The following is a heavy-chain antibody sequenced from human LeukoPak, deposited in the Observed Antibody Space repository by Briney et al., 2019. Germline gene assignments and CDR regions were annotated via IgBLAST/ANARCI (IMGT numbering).Heavy chain of an antibody. D-gene: IGHD3-3*01. CDR1: GGSISSGGYS. J-gene: IGHJ5*02. CDR2: IYHSGST. Sequence: SETLSLTCAVSGGSISSGGYSWSWIRQPPGKGLEWIGYIYHSGSTYYNPSLKSRVTISVDRSKNQFSLKLSSVTAADTAVYYCARDGRHDFWSGYYAGWFDPWGQGTLVTVSS. V-gene: IGHV4-30-2*01. CDR3: ARDGRHDFWSGYYAGWFDP.